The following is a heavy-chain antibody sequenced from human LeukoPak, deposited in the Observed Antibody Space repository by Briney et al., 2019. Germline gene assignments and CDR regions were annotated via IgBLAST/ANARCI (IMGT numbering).Heavy chain of an antibody. CDR2: ISSSSSPI. CDR1: GFTFSNYI. Sequence: GGSLRLSCAASGFTFSNYIMNWVRQAPGKGLEWLSYISSSSSPIYYADSVKGRYTISRDNAKNSLYLQMNSLRDEDTGVYYCARVNWNDVGSFDYWGQGTLVTVSS. D-gene: IGHD1-20*01. J-gene: IGHJ4*02. V-gene: IGHV3-48*02. CDR3: ARVNWNDVGSFDY.